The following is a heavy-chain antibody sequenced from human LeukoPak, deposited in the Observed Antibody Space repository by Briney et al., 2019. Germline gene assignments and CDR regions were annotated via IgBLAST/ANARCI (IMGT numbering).Heavy chain of an antibody. V-gene: IGHV4-39*07. CDR2: IYYSGST. D-gene: IGHD3-9*01. CDR1: GGSISSSSYY. CDR3: ARLLLRYRGYFDY. Sequence: KPSETLSLTCTVSGGSISSSSYYWGWIRQPPGKGLEWIGSIYYSGSTNYNPSLKSRVTISVDTSKNQFSLKLSSVTAADTAVYYCARLLLRYRGYFDYWGQGTLVTVSS. J-gene: IGHJ4*02.